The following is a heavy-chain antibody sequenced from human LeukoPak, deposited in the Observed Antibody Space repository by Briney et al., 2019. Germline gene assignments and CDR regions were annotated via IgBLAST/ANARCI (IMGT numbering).Heavy chain of an antibody. J-gene: IGHJ3*02. CDR3: ARDLRAEYQLPSHDAFDI. CDR1: GYTFSSYG. CDR2: ISAHSGNT. V-gene: IGHV1-18*01. D-gene: IGHD2-2*01. Sequence: ASVKVSCKASGYTFSSYGISWVRQAPGQGLEWMGWISAHSGNTHYAQKFQGRVTMTTDTSTTTAYMELRGLRSDDTAVYYCARDLRAEYQLPSHDAFDIWGQGTMVTVSS.